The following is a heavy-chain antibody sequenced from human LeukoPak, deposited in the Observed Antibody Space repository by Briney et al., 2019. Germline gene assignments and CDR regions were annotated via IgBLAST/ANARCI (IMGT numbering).Heavy chain of an antibody. CDR2: IKQDGSEK. V-gene: IGHV3-7*01. D-gene: IGHD2-21*01. Sequence: GGSLRLSCAASGFTFSSYEMNWVRQAPGKGLEWVANIKQDGSEKYYVDSVKGRFTISRDNAKNSLYLQMNSLRAEDTAVYYCARDVEDGGYYYYYMDVWGKGTTVTVSS. CDR3: ARDVEDGGYYYYYMDV. J-gene: IGHJ6*03. CDR1: GFTFSSYE.